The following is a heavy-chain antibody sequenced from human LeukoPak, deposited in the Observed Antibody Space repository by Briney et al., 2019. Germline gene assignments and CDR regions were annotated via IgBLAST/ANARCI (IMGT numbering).Heavy chain of an antibody. CDR2: ISYDGTNK. D-gene: IGHD3-10*01. Sequence: PGRSRRLSCAVSGFTFRCYAIHWVRQAAAKGREWVACISYDGTNKNFPDSLKGRFTISRDNYTTTLHLQMNILRAEDTAMYYCAREGSGSYFSPGIFRDGFDIWGQGTMVIVSS. V-gene: IGHV3-30*04. CDR3: AREGSGSYFSPGIFRDGFDI. J-gene: IGHJ3*02. CDR1: GFTFRCYA.